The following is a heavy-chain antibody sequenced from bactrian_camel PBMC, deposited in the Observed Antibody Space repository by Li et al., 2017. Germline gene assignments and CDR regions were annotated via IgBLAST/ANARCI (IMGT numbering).Heavy chain of an antibody. D-gene: IGHD6*01. CDR2: IGADFST. J-gene: IGHJ4*01. CDR3: AADPPSTVEAQGYVY. Sequence: VQLVESGGGLVQPGGSLRLSCVASGFTFSGVGMTWVRQAPGKGLESVSAIGADFSTYYSESVKGRFTISRDNAKNTISLEMNNLKLEDTAVYYCAADPPSTVEAQGYVYWGQGTQVTVS. CDR1: GFTFSGVG. V-gene: IGHV3S40*01.